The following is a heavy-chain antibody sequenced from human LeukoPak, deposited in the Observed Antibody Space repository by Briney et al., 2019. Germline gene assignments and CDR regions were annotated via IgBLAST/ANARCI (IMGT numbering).Heavy chain of an antibody. CDR1: GFTFSSFG. J-gene: IGHJ4*02. CDR3: AKDGHNDWLYYFDY. D-gene: IGHD3-9*01. CDR2: VRYTGSST. Sequence: GGSLRLSCAASGFTFSSFGMHWVRQAPGKGLEWVAFVRYTGSSTYYVDSVKGRFTISRDNFKSTLYLQMNSLRPEDTAVYYCAKDGHNDWLYYFDYWGQGTLVTVSS. V-gene: IGHV3-30*02.